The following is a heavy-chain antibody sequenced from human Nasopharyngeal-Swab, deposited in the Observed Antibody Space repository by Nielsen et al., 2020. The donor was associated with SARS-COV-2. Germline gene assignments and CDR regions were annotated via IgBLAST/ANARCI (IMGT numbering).Heavy chain of an antibody. J-gene: IGHJ4*02. CDR2: INHSGST. D-gene: IGHD3-3*01. CDR3: ARSTYYDFWSGYYGY. Sequence: SETLSLTCAVYGGSFSGYYWSWIRQPPGKGLEWIGEINHSGSTNYNPSLKSRVTITVNTSKNQFSLKLSSVTAADTAMYYCARSTYYDFWSGYYGYWGQGTLVTVSS. V-gene: IGHV4-34*01. CDR1: GGSFSGYY.